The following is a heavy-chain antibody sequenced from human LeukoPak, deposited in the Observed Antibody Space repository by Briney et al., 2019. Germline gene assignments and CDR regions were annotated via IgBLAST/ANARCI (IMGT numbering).Heavy chain of an antibody. CDR3: AREAPDFYFDY. D-gene: IGHD2-21*02. Sequence: GGSLRLSCAASGFTFSSYSMNWVRQAPGKGLEWVSSISSSSSYIYYADSVKGRFTISRDNAKNSLYLQVNSLRAEDTAVYYCAREAPDFYFDYWGQGTLVTVSS. CDR2: ISSSSSYI. J-gene: IGHJ4*02. CDR1: GFTFSSYS. V-gene: IGHV3-21*01.